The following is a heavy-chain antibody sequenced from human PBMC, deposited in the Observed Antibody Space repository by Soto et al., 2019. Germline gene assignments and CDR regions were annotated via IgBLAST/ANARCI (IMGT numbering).Heavy chain of an antibody. Sequence: ASVKVSCKASGYTFTAYYIHWVRQAPGQGLEWMGWINPKSGGTKYAQKFQGRVSMTRDTSISTAYMELSRLRSDDTAVYYCAREVAVADNDALDIWGQGTMVTVSS. CDR2: INPKSGGT. CDR3: AREVAVADNDALDI. V-gene: IGHV1-2*02. D-gene: IGHD6-19*01. J-gene: IGHJ3*02. CDR1: GYTFTAYY.